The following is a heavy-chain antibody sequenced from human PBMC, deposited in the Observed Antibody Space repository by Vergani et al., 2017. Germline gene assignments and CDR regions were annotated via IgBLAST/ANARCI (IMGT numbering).Heavy chain of an antibody. D-gene: IGHD6-25*01. J-gene: IGHJ3*02. CDR3: ARDLSESLQWSSSGDDAFDI. CDR1: GYSFTSYW. V-gene: IGHV1-2*02. Sequence: VQLVQSGAEVKKPGESLRISCKGSGYSFTSYWISWVRQMPGKGLEWMGWINPNSGGTNYAQKFQGRVTMTRDTSISTAYMELSRLRSDDTAVYYCARDLSESLQWSSSGDDAFDIWGQGTMVTVSS. CDR2: INPNSGGT.